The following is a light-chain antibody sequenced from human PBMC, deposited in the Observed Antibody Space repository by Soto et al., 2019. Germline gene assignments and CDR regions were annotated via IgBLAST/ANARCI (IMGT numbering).Light chain of an antibody. Sequence: DIQMTQSPSSLSASVGDRVTITCQASQDISNYLNWYQQKPGKAPKLLIYDASNLETGVPSRFSGSGSGTDFPFTISSLQPEDIATYYCQQYDKLPPYTFGQGTKREIK. CDR2: DAS. J-gene: IGKJ2*01. V-gene: IGKV1-33*01. CDR1: QDISNY. CDR3: QQYDKLPPYT.